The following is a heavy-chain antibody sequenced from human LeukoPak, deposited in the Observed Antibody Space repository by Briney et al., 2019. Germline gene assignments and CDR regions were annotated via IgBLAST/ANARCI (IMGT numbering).Heavy chain of an antibody. CDR3: ARGPAWEPRYFQH. J-gene: IGHJ1*01. CDR2: IDHSGST. Sequence: PETLSLTCAVYGGSFSGYYWSWIRQPPGKGLEWIGEIDHSGSTNYNPSLKSRATISVDTSKNQFSLKLSSVTAADTAVYYCARGPAWEPRYFQHWGQGTLVTVSS. D-gene: IGHD1-14*01. V-gene: IGHV4-34*01. CDR1: GGSFSGYY.